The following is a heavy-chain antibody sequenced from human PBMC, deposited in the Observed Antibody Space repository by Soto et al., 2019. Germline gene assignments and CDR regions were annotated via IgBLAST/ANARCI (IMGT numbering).Heavy chain of an antibody. Sequence: GGSLRLSCAASGFTFSTDSMNWFRQAPGKGLEWVSSISGSGNYTHYADFLRGRFTISRDNAKTSLYLQMNSLRAEDTAVYYCAREGINNYNEYYFDSWGQGTVVTVSS. CDR2: ISGSGNYT. CDR3: AREGINNYNEYYFDS. V-gene: IGHV3-21*01. J-gene: IGHJ4*02. D-gene: IGHD4-4*01. CDR1: GFTFSTDS.